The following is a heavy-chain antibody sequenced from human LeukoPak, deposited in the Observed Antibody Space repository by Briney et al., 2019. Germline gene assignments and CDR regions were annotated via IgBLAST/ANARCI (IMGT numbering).Heavy chain of an antibody. CDR1: GFTFSSYE. Sequence: GGSLRLSCSASGFTFSSYEMNWARQAPGKGLEWVSHISSSGTIIYYADSVKGRFTISRDNAKNSLYLQMNSLRAEDTAVYYCARAMTSWGQGTLVTVSS. CDR2: ISSSGTII. V-gene: IGHV3-48*03. J-gene: IGHJ4*02. CDR3: ARAMTS. D-gene: IGHD4-11*01.